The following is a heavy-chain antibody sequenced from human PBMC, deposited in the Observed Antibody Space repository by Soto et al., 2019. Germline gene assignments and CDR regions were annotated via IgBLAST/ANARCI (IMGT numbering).Heavy chain of an antibody. D-gene: IGHD5-12*01. CDR2: INTGSGDT. CDR1: GINYNTYA. Sequence: QVQLVQSGAEMKKPGASVKLSCKTSGINYNTYAIHWVRQAPGQGLEWMGWINTGSGDTRYSQNFQGRVTLTRDTSASTVYMDLDSLKSEDTGVYFCARAISGYVTWGKGTLVTVSS. CDR3: ARAISGYVT. J-gene: IGHJ4*02. V-gene: IGHV1-3*04.